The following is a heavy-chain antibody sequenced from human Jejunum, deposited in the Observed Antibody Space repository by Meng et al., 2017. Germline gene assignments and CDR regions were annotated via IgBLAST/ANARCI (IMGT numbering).Heavy chain of an antibody. CDR1: GDSISSSGYY. Sequence: GSLRLSCSVSGDSISSSGYYWGWIRQPPGKGPEWIGNIYSGGRTYYNPSLKSRVTISKDTSKDQFSLRLSSVTAADTAVYFCARDYYDSSGVNWLDPWGQGTLVTVSS. J-gene: IGHJ5*02. CDR2: IYSGGRT. D-gene: IGHD3-22*01. CDR3: ARDYYDSSGVNWLDP. V-gene: IGHV4-39*07.